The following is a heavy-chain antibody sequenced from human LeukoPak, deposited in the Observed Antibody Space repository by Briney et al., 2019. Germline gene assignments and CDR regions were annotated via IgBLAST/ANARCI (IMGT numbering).Heavy chain of an antibody. Sequence: TGGSLRLSCAASGFTFSSYAMSWVRQAPGKGLEWVSAISGSVNSTNYADSVKGRFTISRDNSKNTLFLQMNSLRAEDTAAYYCAKDREDAEYYFDYWGQGTLVTVSS. J-gene: IGHJ4*02. V-gene: IGHV3-23*01. CDR2: ISGSVNST. D-gene: IGHD2-2*01. CDR1: GFTFSSYA. CDR3: AKDREDAEYYFDY.